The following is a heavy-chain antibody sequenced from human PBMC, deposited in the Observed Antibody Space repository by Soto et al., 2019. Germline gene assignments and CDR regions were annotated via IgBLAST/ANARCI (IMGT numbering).Heavy chain of an antibody. V-gene: IGHV5-51*01. J-gene: IGHJ4*02. CDR2: IYPGDSDT. CDR3: ARCPTTRWELLSASLDY. Sequence: GESLKISCKGSGYSFTSYWIGWVRQMPGKGLEWMGIIYPGDSDTRYSPSFQGQVTISADKSISTAYLQWSSLKASDTAMYYCARCPTTRWELLSASLDYWGQGTLVTVSS. CDR1: GYSFTSYW. D-gene: IGHD1-26*01.